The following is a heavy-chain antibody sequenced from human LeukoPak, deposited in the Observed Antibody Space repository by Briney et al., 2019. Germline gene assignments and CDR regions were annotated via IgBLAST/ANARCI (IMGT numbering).Heavy chain of an antibody. V-gene: IGHV3-74*01. CDR1: GFTFSSCS. CDR3: VSFYETY. D-gene: IGHD2-2*01. CDR2: INSDGSWT. Sequence: GGSLRLSCAASGFTFSSCSMNWVCQAPGKRLVWVSHINSDGSWTSYADSVKGRFTISKDNAKNTVYLQMNNLRAEDTAVYYCVSFYETYWGRGTLVTVSS. J-gene: IGHJ4*02.